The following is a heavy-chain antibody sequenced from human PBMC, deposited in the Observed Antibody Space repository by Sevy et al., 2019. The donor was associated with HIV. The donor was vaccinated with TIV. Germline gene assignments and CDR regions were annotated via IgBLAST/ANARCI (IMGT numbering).Heavy chain of an antibody. Sequence: GESLKISCKGSGYSFTIYWIGWVRQMPGKGLEWMGIIYPGDSDTRYSPSFQGQVTISADKSISTAYLQWSSLKASDTAMYYCARHEGGHLGIAAGTGYWGQGTLVTVSS. CDR2: IYPGDSDT. CDR3: ARHEGGHLGIAAGTGY. D-gene: IGHD6-25*01. J-gene: IGHJ4*02. V-gene: IGHV5-51*01. CDR1: GYSFTIYW.